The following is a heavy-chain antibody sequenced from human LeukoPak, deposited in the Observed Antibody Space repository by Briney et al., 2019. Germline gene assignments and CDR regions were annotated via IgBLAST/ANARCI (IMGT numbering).Heavy chain of an antibody. J-gene: IGHJ6*03. V-gene: IGHV4-59*01. D-gene: IGHD1-7*01. CDR1: GGSISSYY. CDR3: ARSLISITGTTGYMDV. Sequence: SETLSLTCTVSGGSISSYYWSWIRQPPGKGLEWIGYIYYSGSNNYNPSLKSRVTISVDTSKNQFSLKLSPVTAADTAVYYCARSLISITGTTGYMDVWGKGTTVTVSS. CDR2: IYYSGSN.